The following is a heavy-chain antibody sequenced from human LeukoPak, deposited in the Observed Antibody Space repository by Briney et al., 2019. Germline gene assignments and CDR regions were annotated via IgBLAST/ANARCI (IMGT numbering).Heavy chain of an antibody. Sequence: PSQTLSLTCTVSGGSISSGDYYWSWIRQPPGKGLEWIGYIYYSGSTYYNPSLKSRVTISVDTSKNQFSLKLSSVTAADTAVYYCARGLGYCSSTSCYPDYWGQGTLVTVSS. CDR3: ARGLGYCSSTSCYPDY. J-gene: IGHJ4*02. CDR1: GGSISSGDYY. CDR2: IYYSGST. D-gene: IGHD2-2*01. V-gene: IGHV4-30-4*08.